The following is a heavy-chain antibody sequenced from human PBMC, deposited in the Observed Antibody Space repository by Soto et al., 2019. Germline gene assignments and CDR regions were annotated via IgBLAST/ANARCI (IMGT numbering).Heavy chain of an antibody. V-gene: IGHV5-51*01. CDR3: ARQAAAGKYYYAMDV. CDR1: GYSFTTYW. J-gene: IGHJ6*02. CDR2: IYPGDSDT. D-gene: IGHD6-13*01. Sequence: PGESLKISCKGSGYSFTTYWIGWVRQMPGKGLEGMVIIYPGDSDTRYSPSFQGQVNISADKSINTTYLQWSSLKASDNAIYYCARQAAAGKYYYAMDVWGQGTTVTVSS.